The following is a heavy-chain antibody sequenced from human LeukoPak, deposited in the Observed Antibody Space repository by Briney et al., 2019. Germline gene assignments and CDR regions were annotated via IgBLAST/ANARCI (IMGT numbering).Heavy chain of an antibody. CDR3: ARVEYYDFWSGYCHRFDP. CDR1: GYTFTGYY. J-gene: IGHJ5*02. V-gene: IGHV1-2*02. D-gene: IGHD3-3*01. CDR2: INPNSGGT. Sequence: GASVKVSCKASGYTFTGYYMHWVRPAPGQGLEWMGWINPNSGGTNYAQKFQGRVTMTRDTSTSTAYMELSRLRSDDTAVYYCARVEYYDFWSGYCHRFDPWGQGTLVTVSS.